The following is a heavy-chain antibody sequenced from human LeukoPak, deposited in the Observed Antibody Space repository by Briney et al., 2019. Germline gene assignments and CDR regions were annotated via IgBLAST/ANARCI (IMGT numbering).Heavy chain of an antibody. CDR3: ARDGDSSGYYYFDY. V-gene: IGHV1-69*04. J-gene: IGHJ4*02. CDR1: GGTFSSYT. Sequence: GASVKVSCKASGGTFSSYTISWVRQAPGQGLEWMGRIIPILGIANYAQKFQGRVTITADKSTSTAYMELSSLRSEDTAVYYCARDGDSSGYYYFDYWGQGTLVTVSS. CDR2: IIPILGIA. D-gene: IGHD3-22*01.